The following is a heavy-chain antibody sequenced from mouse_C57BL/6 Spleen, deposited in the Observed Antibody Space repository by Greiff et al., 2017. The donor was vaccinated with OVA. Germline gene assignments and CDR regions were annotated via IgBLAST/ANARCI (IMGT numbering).Heavy chain of an antibody. CDR1: GYTFTNYW. D-gene: IGHD1-1*02. Sequence: VQLQQSGAELVRPGTSVKMSCKASGYTFTNYWIGWAKQRPGHGLEWIGDIYPGGGYTNYNEKFKGKATLTADKSSSTAYMQVSSLTSEDSAIYYCARSELSSFDYWGQGTTLTVSS. CDR2: IYPGGGYT. V-gene: IGHV1-63*01. J-gene: IGHJ2*01. CDR3: ARSELSSFDY.